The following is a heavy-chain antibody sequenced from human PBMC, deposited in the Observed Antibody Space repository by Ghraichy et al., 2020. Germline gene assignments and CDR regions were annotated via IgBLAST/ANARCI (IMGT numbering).Heavy chain of an antibody. CDR2: ISSSSSYI. CDR3: ASTLGSTSRLDP. D-gene: IGHD2-2*01. J-gene: IGHJ5*02. V-gene: IGHV3-21*01. CDR1: GFTFSDYT. Sequence: GGSLRLSCAASGFTFSDYTMNWVRQALGKGLEWVSSISSSSSYIYYADSVKGRFTISRDNAKNSLYLQMSSLGAEDTAVYYCASTLGSTSRLDPWGQGTLVTVSS.